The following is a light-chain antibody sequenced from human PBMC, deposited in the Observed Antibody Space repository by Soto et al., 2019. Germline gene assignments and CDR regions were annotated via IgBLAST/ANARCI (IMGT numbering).Light chain of an antibody. CDR1: SSDVGGYNY. Sequence: QSALTQPASVSGSHGQSITISCTGTSSDVGGYNYVSWYQQHPGKAPKLMIYEVSNRPSGVSNRFSGSKSGNTASLTISGLQAEDEADYYCSSYTSRSTLVFGGGTQLTVL. CDR2: EVS. CDR3: SSYTSRSTLV. V-gene: IGLV2-14*01. J-gene: IGLJ7*01.